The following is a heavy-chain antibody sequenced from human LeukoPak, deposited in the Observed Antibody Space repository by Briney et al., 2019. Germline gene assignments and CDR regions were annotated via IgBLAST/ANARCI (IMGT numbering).Heavy chain of an antibody. CDR1: GGSISSYY. J-gene: IGHJ4*02. CDR2: IYYSGST. CDR3: ARRKNSGWALVDY. D-gene: IGHD6-19*01. V-gene: IGHV4-59*01. Sequence: SETLSLTCTVSGGSISSYYWSWIRQPPGKGLEWIGYIYYSGSTNYNPSLKNRVTISVDTSKNQFSLKLSSVTAADTAVYYCARRKNSGWALVDYWGQGTLVTVSS.